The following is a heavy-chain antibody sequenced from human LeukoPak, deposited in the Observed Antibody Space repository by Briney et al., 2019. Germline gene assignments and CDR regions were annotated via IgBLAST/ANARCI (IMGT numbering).Heavy chain of an antibody. CDR1: GFTFSSYS. CDR3: ADNGDYNWFDP. J-gene: IGHJ5*02. D-gene: IGHD4-17*01. CDR2: ISGSGGST. V-gene: IGHV3-23*01. Sequence: GGSLRLSCAASGFTFSSYSMNWVRQAPGKGLEWVSAISGSGGSTYYADSVKGRFTISRDNSKNTLYLQMNSLRAEDTAVYYCADNGDYNWFDPWGQGTLVSVSS.